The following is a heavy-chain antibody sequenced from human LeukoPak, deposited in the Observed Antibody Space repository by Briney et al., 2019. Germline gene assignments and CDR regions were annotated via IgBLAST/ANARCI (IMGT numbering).Heavy chain of an antibody. J-gene: IGHJ4*02. CDR3: ARDVVAARGSFDY. CDR2: INHSGST. D-gene: IGHD2-2*01. CDR1: GGSFSGYY. Sequence: SETLSLTCAAYGGSFSGYYWSWIRQPPGKGLEWIGEINHSGSTNYNPSLKSRVTISVDTSKNQFSLKLRSVTAADTAVYYCARDVVAARGSFDYWGQGTLVTVSS. V-gene: IGHV4-34*01.